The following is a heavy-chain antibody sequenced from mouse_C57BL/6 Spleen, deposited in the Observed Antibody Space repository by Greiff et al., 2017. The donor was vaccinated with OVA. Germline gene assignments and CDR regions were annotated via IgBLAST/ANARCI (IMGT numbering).Heavy chain of an antibody. J-gene: IGHJ2*01. CDR2: IDPSDSYT. CDR3: ARRSSDYFDY. V-gene: IGHV1-69*01. Sequence: VKLQESGAELVMPGASVKLSCKASGYTFTSYWMHWVKQRPGQGLEWIGEIDPSDSYTNYNQKFKGKSTLTVDKSSSTAYMQLSSLTSEDSAVYYCARRSSDYFDYWGQGTTLTVSS. D-gene: IGHD3-2*02. CDR1: GYTFTSYW.